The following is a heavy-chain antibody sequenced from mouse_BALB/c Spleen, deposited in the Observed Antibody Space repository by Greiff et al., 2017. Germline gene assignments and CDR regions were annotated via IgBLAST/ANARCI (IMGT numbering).Heavy chain of an antibody. D-gene: IGHD1-1*01. V-gene: IGHV3-2*02. CDR2: ISYSGST. Sequence: EVKLMESGPSLVKPSQSLSLTCTVTGYSITSDYAWNWIRQFPGNKLEWMGYISYSGSTSYNPSLKSRISITRDTSKNQFFLQLNSVTTEDTATYYCARRDYGRSGFAYWGQGTLVTVSA. CDR1: GYSITSDYA. CDR3: ARRDYGRSGFAY. J-gene: IGHJ3*01.